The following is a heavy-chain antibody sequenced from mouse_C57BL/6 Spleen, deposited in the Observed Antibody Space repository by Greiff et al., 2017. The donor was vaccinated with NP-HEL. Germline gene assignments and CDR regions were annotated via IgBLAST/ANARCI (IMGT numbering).Heavy chain of an antibody. CDR2: ILPGSGST. CDR1: GYTFTGYW. J-gene: IGHJ3*01. V-gene: IGHV1-9*01. CDR3: ARNPYYYGSSQAWFAY. D-gene: IGHD1-1*01. Sequence: VQLQQSGAELMKPGASVKLSCKATGYTFTGYWIEWVKQRPGHGLEWIGEILPGSGSTNYNEKFKGKATFTADTSSNTAYMQLSSLTTEDSAIYYCARNPYYYGSSQAWFAYWGQGTLVTVSA.